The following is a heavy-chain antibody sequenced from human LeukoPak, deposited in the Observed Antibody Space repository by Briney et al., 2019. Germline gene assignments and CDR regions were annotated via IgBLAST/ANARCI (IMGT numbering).Heavy chain of an antibody. Sequence: GGSLRLSCAASGFTFSSYGMHWVRQAPGKGLEWVAVIWYDGSNKYYADSVKGRFTISRDNSKNTLYLQMNSLRAEDTAVYYCARSRRVVTDVSPFDYWGQGTLVTVSS. V-gene: IGHV3-33*01. CDR3: ARSRRVVTDVSPFDY. CDR2: IWYDGSNK. D-gene: IGHD4-23*01. CDR1: GFTFSSYG. J-gene: IGHJ4*02.